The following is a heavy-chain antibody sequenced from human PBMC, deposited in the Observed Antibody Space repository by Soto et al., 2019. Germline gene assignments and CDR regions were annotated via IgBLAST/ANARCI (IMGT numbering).Heavy chain of an antibody. CDR3: VRQGIGNLHGLVDV. V-gene: IGHV4-59*08. CDR1: SGPSSSHN. Sequence: QVQLQQSGPGLVKPSETLSLTCSVSSGPSSSHNWGWIRQPPGRGLEWIGDVYSTGGTSYNPSLKSRVTISADTSTNHISLTLTSVTATDTAVYYCVRQGIGNLHGLVDVWGQGTTVRVSS. CDR2: VYSTGGT. D-gene: IGHD1-1*01. J-gene: IGHJ6*02.